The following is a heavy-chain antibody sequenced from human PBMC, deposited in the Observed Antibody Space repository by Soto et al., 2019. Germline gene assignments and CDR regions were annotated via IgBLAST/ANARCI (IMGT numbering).Heavy chain of an antibody. CDR3: ATDWGGSYRSGMDV. Sequence: ASVKVSCKVSGYTLTELSMHWVRQAPGKGLEWMGGFDPEDGETIYAQKFQGRVTMTEDTFTDTAYMELSSLRSEDTAVYYFATDWGGSYRSGMDVWGQGTTVTVSS. V-gene: IGHV1-24*01. CDR1: GYTLTELS. J-gene: IGHJ6*02. CDR2: FDPEDGET. D-gene: IGHD1-26*01.